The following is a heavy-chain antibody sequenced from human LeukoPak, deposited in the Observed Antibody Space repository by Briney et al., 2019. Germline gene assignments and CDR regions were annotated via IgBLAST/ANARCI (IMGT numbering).Heavy chain of an antibody. CDR2: ISSDGSNK. D-gene: IGHD3-22*01. CDR3: ARGRYYDSSGYPTEDY. CDR1: GFTFSNYA. J-gene: IGHJ4*02. Sequence: GGSLRLSCAASGFTFSNYAMHWVRQAPGKGLEWVAVISSDGSNKYYADSVEGRFTISRDNSKNTLYLQMNNLRPEDTAVYYCARGRYYDSSGYPTEDYWGQGTLVTVSS. V-gene: IGHV3-30*04.